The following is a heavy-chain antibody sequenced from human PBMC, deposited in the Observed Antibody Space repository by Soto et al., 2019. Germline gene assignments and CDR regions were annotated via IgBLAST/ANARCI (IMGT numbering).Heavy chain of an antibody. J-gene: IGHJ4*02. Sequence: GGSLRLSCAASGFTFSSYAMSWVRQAPGKGLEWVSAISSGGGTTFYADSVKGRFSVSRDNSKNTLYLQVNSLRADDTALYYCAKGLWFGEVFVDYWGQGTLVTVSS. CDR3: AKGLWFGEVFVDY. CDR1: GFTFSSYA. D-gene: IGHD3-10*01. CDR2: ISSGGGTT. V-gene: IGHV3-23*01.